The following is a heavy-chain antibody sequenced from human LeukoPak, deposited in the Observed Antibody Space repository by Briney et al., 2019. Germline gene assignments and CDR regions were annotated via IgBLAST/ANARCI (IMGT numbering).Heavy chain of an antibody. J-gene: IGHJ4*02. CDR3: AKAYGSGSAPFDY. CDR2: ISGSGGST. D-gene: IGHD6-19*01. Sequence: GGSLRHSCAASGFTFSSYAMSWVRQAPGKGLEWVSTISGSGGSTDYADSVKGRFTISRDNSKNTLYLQMNSLRAEDTAVYYCAKAYGSGSAPFDYWSERTLVTVSS. V-gene: IGHV3-23*01. CDR1: GFTFSSYA.